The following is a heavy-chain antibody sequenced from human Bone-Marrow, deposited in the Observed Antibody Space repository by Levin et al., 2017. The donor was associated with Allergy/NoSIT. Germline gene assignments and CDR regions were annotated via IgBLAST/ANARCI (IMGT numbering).Heavy chain of an antibody. Sequence: GESLKISCAASGFRYSSYSMSWVRQASGKGLQWVSSITASGASTNYADSVKGRFTISRDNSENTVYLLMNSLRAEDTAVYYCVKEDGYNLYYFDFWGQGTLVTVSS. J-gene: IGHJ4*02. D-gene: IGHD5-24*01. V-gene: IGHV3-23*01. CDR3: VKEDGYNLYYFDF. CDR2: ITASGAST. CDR1: GFRYSSYS.